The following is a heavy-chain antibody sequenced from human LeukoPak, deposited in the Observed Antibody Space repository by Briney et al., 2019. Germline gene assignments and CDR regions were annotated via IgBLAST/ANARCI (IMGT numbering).Heavy chain of an antibody. J-gene: IGHJ5*02. CDR2: IYYSGST. Sequence: SETLSLTCTVSGGSISSYYWSWIRHPPGKGLEWIGYIYYSGSTNYNPSLKSRVTISVDTSKNQFSLKLSSVTAADTAVYYCARDGGSYWFDPWGQGTLVTVSS. CDR3: ARDGGSYWFDP. CDR1: GGSISSYY. D-gene: IGHD1-26*01. V-gene: IGHV4-59*01.